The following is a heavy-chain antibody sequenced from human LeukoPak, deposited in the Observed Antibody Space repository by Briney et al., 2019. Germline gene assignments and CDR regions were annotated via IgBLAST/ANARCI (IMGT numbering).Heavy chain of an antibody. CDR1: GGTFSSYG. J-gene: IGHJ6*02. CDR2: IIPIFGTA. V-gene: IGHV1-69*13. Sequence: ASVKVSCKASGGTFSSYGISWVRQAPGQGLEWMGGIIPIFGTANYAQKFQGRVTITADESTSTAYMELSSLRSEDAAVYYCARLDEYSSSSRYYGMDVWGQGTTVTVSS. D-gene: IGHD6-6*01. CDR3: ARLDEYSSSSRYYGMDV.